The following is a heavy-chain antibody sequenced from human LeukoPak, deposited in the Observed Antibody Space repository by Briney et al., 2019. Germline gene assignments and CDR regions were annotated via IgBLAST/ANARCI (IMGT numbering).Heavy chain of an antibody. J-gene: IGHJ4*02. V-gene: IGHV4-34*01. CDR2: INHSGST. CDR3: ARGVRYGYGPFDY. Sequence: ASETLSLTYAVYGGSFSGYYWSWIRQPPGKGLEWIGEINHSGSTNYNPSLKSRVTISVDTSKNQFSLKLSSVTAADTAVYYCARGVRYGYGPFDYWGQGTLVTVSS. CDR1: GGSFSGYY. D-gene: IGHD5-18*01.